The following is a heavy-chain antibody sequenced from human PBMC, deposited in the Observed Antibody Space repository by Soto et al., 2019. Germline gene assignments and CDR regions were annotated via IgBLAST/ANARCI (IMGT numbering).Heavy chain of an antibody. CDR1: GGPISMGGYS. J-gene: IGHJ5*02. CDR2: IYHSGST. V-gene: IGHV4-30-2*01. Sequence: QLLLQESGSGLVKPSQTLTPPAAVSGGPISMGGYSWSWIRQPPGKGLEWIGYIYHSGSTYYNPSLKSRVTISVDRSKNQFSLKLSSVTAADTAVYYCAIVPGPWGQGTLVTVSS. CDR3: AIVPGP.